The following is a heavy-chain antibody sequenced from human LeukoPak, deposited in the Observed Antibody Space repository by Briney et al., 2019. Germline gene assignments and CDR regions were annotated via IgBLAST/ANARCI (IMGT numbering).Heavy chain of an antibody. V-gene: IGHV5-51*01. D-gene: IGHD3-22*01. CDR2: IYPVDSDT. CDR1: GYSFTRYW. J-gene: IGHJ4*02. Sequence: GESLKISCKGSGYSFTRYWIGWGGQMPGKGLGGMGNIYPVDSDTRYRRSFQGQATISADKSIRTVYLQWSSLKASDTAMYYCSRADSRGYYYFDYWGRGTLVTVSS. CDR3: SRADSRGYYYFDY.